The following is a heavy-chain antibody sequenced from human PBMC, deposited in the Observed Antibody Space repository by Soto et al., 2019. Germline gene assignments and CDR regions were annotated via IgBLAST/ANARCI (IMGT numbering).Heavy chain of an antibody. J-gene: IGHJ4*02. Sequence: ASVKVSCKASGGTFSSYAISWVRQAPGQGLEWMGGIIPIFGTANYAQKFQGRVTITADESTSTAYMELSSLRSEDTAVYYCARETYSSSSATFDYWGQGTLVTVSS. V-gene: IGHV1-69*13. CDR2: IIPIFGTA. CDR1: GGTFSSYA. CDR3: ARETYSSSSATFDY. D-gene: IGHD6-6*01.